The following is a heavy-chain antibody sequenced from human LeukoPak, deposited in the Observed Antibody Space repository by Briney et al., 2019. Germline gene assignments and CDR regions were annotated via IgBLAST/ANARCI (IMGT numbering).Heavy chain of an antibody. Sequence: QTGGSLRLSCAASGFTVSSNYMSWVRQAPGKGLEWVSVIYSGGSTYYADSVKGRFTISRDNSKNTLYLQMNSLRAEDTAVYYCTTADSIAVAGNYYYYYMDVWGKGTTVTVSS. CDR1: GFTVSSNY. CDR3: TTADSIAVAGNYYYYYMDV. D-gene: IGHD6-19*01. V-gene: IGHV3-53*01. J-gene: IGHJ6*03. CDR2: IYSGGST.